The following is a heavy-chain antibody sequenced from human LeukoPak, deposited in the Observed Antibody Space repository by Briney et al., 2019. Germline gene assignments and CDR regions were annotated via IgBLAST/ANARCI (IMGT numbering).Heavy chain of an antibody. V-gene: IGHV4-34*01. CDR2: INHSGST. D-gene: IGHD6-13*01. CDR3: ARVTGYMTEDFFDY. Sequence: RSSETLSLTCAVYGGSFSGYYWSWIRQPPGKGLEWIGEINHSGSTNYNPSLKSRVTISVDTSKNQFSLRLSSVTAAYTAVYYCARVTGYMTEDFFDYWGQGTLVTVSS. CDR1: GGSFSGYY. J-gene: IGHJ4*02.